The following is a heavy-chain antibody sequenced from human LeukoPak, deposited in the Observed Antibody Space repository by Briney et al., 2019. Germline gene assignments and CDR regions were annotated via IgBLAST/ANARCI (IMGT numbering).Heavy chain of an antibody. D-gene: IGHD3-16*01. Sequence: ASVKVSCKASGYTFTGYYMHWVRQAPGQGLEWMGWINPNSGGTNYAQKFQGRVTITADKSTSTAYMELSSLRSEDTAVYYCADAGGSGYWGQGTLVTVSS. V-gene: IGHV1-2*02. CDR1: GYTFTGYY. J-gene: IGHJ4*02. CDR2: INPNSGGT. CDR3: ADAGGSGY.